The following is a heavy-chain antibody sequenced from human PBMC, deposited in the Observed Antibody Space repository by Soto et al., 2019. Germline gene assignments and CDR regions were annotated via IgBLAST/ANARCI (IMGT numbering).Heavy chain of an antibody. CDR2: IIPILGIA. D-gene: IGHD3-10*02. CDR1: GGTFSSYT. CDR3: AAGCSGSSYWFDP. V-gene: IGHV1-69*02. Sequence: QVQLVQSGAEVKKPGSSVKVSCKASGGTFSSYTISWVRQAPGQGLEGMGRIIPILGIANYAQKFQGRVTITADKSTSTAYMELSSLRSEDTAVYYCAAGCSGSSYWFDPWGQGTLVTVSS. J-gene: IGHJ5*02.